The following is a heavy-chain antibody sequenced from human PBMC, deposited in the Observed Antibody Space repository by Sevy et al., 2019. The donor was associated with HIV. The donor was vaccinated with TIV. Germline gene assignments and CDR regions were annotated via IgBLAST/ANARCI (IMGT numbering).Heavy chain of an antibody. Sequence: GGSLRLSCAASGFTFSSYGMNWVRQAPGKGLEWVSYISSSIITIYYADSVKGRFTISRDNAKNSLYLQMNSLRDEDTAVYYCARVRAGSLGAYYGMDVWGQGTTVTVSS. CDR3: ARVRAGSLGAYYGMDV. CDR1: GFTFSSYG. J-gene: IGHJ6*02. D-gene: IGHD3-16*01. CDR2: ISSSIITI. V-gene: IGHV3-48*02.